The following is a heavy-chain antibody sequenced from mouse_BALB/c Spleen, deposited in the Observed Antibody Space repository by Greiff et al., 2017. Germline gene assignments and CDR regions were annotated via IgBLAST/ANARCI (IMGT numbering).Heavy chain of an antibody. CDR2: IRLKSDNYAT. V-gene: IGHV6-6*02. D-gene: IGHD2-1*01. CDR1: GFTFSSYW. CDR3: TLGNYRTY. Sequence: EVKLEESGGGLVQPGGSMKLSCVASGFTFSSYWMSLVRQSPEKGLEWVAEIRLKSDNYATHYAESVKGKFTISRDDSKSRLYLQMNSLRAEDTGIYYCTLGNYRTYWGQGTLVTVSA. J-gene: IGHJ3*01.